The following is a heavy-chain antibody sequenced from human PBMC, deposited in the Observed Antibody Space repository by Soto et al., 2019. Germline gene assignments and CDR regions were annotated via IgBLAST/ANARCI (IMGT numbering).Heavy chain of an antibody. CDR2: SSATGAGT. V-gene: IGHV3-23*01. J-gene: IGHJ4*02. Sequence: PGGSLRLSXAASGFTFSSYGMTWVRQAPGKGLEWVSFSSATGAGTYYADSVKGRFTISRDNSKNTLYLQMSSLRADDTAVYYCAKDRRAGGNYGFYSDFWGQGALVTVS. D-gene: IGHD1-7*01. CDR3: AKDRRAGGNYGFYSDF. CDR1: GFTFSSYG.